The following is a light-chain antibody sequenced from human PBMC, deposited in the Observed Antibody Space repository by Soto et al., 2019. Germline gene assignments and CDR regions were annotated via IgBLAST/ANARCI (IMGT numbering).Light chain of an antibody. CDR3: CSYARTSTYV. J-gene: IGLJ1*01. CDR2: EDN. Sequence: QSVLTQPASVSGSPGQSITISCTGTSSDVGSYNLVSWYQQHPGKAPKLMIYEDNKRPSGVSNRFSVSKSGYTASLTISGLQAEDEADYYCCSYARTSTYVFGSGTNLTVL. V-gene: IGLV2-23*01. CDR1: SSDVGSYNL.